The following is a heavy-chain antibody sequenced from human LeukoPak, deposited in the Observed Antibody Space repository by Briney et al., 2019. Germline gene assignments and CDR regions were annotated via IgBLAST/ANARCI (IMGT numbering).Heavy chain of an antibody. CDR3: ARGNYRLRRGYYLAPAAFDI. J-gene: IGHJ3*02. V-gene: IGHV4-34*01. D-gene: IGHD3-22*01. Sequence: SETLSLTCAVYGGSFSGYYWSWIRQPPGKGLEWIGEINHSGSTNYNPSLKSRATISVDTSKNQFSLKLSSVTAADTAVYYCARGNYRLRRGYYLAPAAFDIWGQGTMVTVSS. CDR2: INHSGST. CDR1: GGSFSGYY.